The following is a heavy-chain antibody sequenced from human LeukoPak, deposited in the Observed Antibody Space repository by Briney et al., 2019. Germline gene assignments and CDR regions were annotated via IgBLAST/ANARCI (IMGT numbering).Heavy chain of an antibody. V-gene: IGHV3-30*02. Sequence: GGSLRLSCAASGFTFSSYGMHWVRQAPGKGLEWVAIIRYDGSNKYYADSVKGRFTISRDNSKNTLYLQMNSLRAEDTAVYYCARRGHGYGSPFDYWGQGTLVTVSS. CDR1: GFTFSSYG. CDR2: IRYDGSNK. J-gene: IGHJ4*02. CDR3: ARRGHGYGSPFDY. D-gene: IGHD5-18*01.